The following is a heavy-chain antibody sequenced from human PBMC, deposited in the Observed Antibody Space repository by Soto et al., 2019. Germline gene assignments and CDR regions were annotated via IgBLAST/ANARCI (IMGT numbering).Heavy chain of an antibody. D-gene: IGHD3-10*01. CDR3: ARGSTDSYPGSRIFDF. Sequence: GGSLRLSCVASGIIFGSRAMSWVRQAPGEGLEWVSTITDTGGDTKYSDSVRGRFTMSRDNSKKTLYLQMNNLRVEHSALYYCARGSTDSYPGSRIFDFWGRGTLVTVSS. J-gene: IGHJ4*02. V-gene: IGHV3-23*01. CDR2: ITDTGGDT. CDR1: GIIFGSRA.